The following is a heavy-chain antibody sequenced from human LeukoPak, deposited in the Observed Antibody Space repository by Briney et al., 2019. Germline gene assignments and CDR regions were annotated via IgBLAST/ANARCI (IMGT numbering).Heavy chain of an antibody. D-gene: IGHD2-21*02. Sequence: PSETLSLTCAVSGGSISSGGYSWSWIRQPAGKGLEWIGYIYHSGSTYYDPSLKSRVTISVDRSKNQFSLKLSSVTAADTAVYYCARGVAVVTAIPWFDPWGQGTLVTVSS. J-gene: IGHJ5*02. CDR2: IYHSGST. CDR3: ARGVAVVTAIPWFDP. CDR1: GGSISSGGYS. V-gene: IGHV4-30-2*01.